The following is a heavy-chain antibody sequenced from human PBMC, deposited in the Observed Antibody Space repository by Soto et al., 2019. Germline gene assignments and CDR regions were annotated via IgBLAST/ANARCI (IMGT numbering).Heavy chain of an antibody. CDR2: IYWDDDT. D-gene: IGHD3-16*01. CDR1: GFSFSADGVG. CDR3: AHAFGGTSWPNDAFDV. J-gene: IGHJ3*01. Sequence: HITLKESGPTLVKPTQTLTLTCIFSGFSFSADGVGVGWIRQPPGKTLEWLALIYWDDDTRYRPSLKMRLTITKDSSKNQVVLTMTNMDPLDTATYYCAHAFGGTSWPNDAFDVWGQGTVVTVSS. V-gene: IGHV2-5*02.